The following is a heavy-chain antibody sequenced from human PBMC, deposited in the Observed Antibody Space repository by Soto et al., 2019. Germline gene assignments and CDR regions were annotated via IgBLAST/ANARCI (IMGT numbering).Heavy chain of an antibody. D-gene: IGHD4-17*01. CDR2: ISRSVSTI. V-gene: IGHV3-11*01. J-gene: IGHJ4*02. CDR3: ATERTVTTPFDY. Sequence: NPGGSLRLSCAASGFTFSDYYMNWIRQAPGKGLEWVSYISRSVSTIYYADSVKGRFTISRDNAKNSLYLQMNSLRAEDTAVYYCATERTVTTPFDYWGQGTLVTVSS. CDR1: GFTFSDYY.